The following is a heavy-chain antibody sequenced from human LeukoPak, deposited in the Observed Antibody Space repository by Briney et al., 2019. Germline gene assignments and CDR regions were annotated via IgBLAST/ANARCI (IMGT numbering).Heavy chain of an antibody. V-gene: IGHV3-30-3*01. D-gene: IGHD2-15*01. Sequence: PGGSLRLSCAASGFTFSSYGMHWVRQAPGKGPEWVAVISYEGSNEHYADSVRGRFTISRDNSKNTVYLQMNSLRPEDTAVYYCASDRAYCSGGSCYSGLDYWGQGTLVTVSS. CDR1: GFTFSSYG. CDR2: ISYEGSNE. CDR3: ASDRAYCSGGSCYSGLDY. J-gene: IGHJ4*02.